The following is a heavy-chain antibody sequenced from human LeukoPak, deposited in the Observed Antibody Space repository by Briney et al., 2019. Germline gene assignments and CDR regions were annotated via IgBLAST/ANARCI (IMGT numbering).Heavy chain of an antibody. J-gene: IGHJ5*02. CDR1: GGSVSTFY. D-gene: IGHD2-2*01. V-gene: IGHV4-4*07. Sequence: PSETLSLTCTVSGGSVSTFYWSWIRQPAGKGLEWIGRFYTSGSTNYNPSFKSRVTMSIDTSNNQFSLKLTSVTAADTAVYYCARVPAAIPSGWFDPWGQGTLVTVSS. CDR2: FYTSGST. CDR3: ARVPAAIPSGWFDP.